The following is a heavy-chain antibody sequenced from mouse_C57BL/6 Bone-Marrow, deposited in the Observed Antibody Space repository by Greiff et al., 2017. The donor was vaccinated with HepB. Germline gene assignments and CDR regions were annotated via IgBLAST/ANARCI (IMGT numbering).Heavy chain of an antibody. J-gene: IGHJ1*03. CDR3: ARDEHYYGSSYWYFDV. CDR2: INYDGSST. Sequence: EVQLQQSEGGLVQPGSSMKLSCTASGFTFSDYYMAWVRQVPEKGLEWVANINYDGSSTYYLDSLKSRFIISRDNAKNILYLQMSSLKSEDTATYYCARDEHYYGSSYWYFDVWGTGTTVTVSS. D-gene: IGHD1-1*01. V-gene: IGHV5-16*01. CDR1: GFTFSDYY.